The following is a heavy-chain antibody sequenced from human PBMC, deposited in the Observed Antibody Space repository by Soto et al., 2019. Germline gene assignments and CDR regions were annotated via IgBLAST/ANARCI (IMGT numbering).Heavy chain of an antibody. CDR1: GFTLSTDG. D-gene: IGHD2-15*01. CDR3: AKGPGYCSGGSCYSSYYYGMDV. CDR2: ISGSGGTT. Sequence: GGSLRLSCAASGFTLSTDGMSWVRQAPGRGLEWVSAISGSGGTTYYADSVKGRFTISRDNSNNMLYLQMNSLRAEDTAIYYCAKGPGYCSGGSCYSSYYYGMDVRGQGTTVTVSS. J-gene: IGHJ6*02. V-gene: IGHV3-23*01.